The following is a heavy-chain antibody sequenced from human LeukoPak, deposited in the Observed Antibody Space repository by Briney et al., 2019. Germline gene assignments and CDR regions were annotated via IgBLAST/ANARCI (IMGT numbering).Heavy chain of an antibody. D-gene: IGHD5-18*01. V-gene: IGHV4-59*01. CDR3: ARGDRRRGYSYGNFDY. CDR2: IYYSGST. Sequence: SETLSLXCTVSGGSISSYYWSWIRQPPGKGLEGIGYIYYSGSTNYNPSLKSRVTISVDTSKNQFSLKLSSVTAADTAVYYCARGDRRRGYSYGNFDYWGQGTLVTVSS. CDR1: GGSISSYY. J-gene: IGHJ4*02.